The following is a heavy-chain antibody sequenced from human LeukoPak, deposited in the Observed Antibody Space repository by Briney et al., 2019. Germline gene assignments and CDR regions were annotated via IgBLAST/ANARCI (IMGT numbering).Heavy chain of an antibody. V-gene: IGHV3-23*01. J-gene: IGHJ3*02. Sequence: GGSLRLSCAASGFTFSSYAMTWVRQAPGKGLEWVSALTGSGGSTHYADSVKGRFTISRDNSKNTLYLQMNSLRAEDTAVYYCARVLSSYDYIWGSYHDAFDIWGQGTMVTVSS. CDR3: ARVLSSYDYIWGSYHDAFDI. D-gene: IGHD3-16*02. CDR1: GFTFSSYA. CDR2: LTGSGGST.